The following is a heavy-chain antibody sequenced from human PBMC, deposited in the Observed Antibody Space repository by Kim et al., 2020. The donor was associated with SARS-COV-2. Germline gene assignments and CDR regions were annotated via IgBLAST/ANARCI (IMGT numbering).Heavy chain of an antibody. J-gene: IGHJ6*02. CDR3: ARDLYGDYDGYYGMDV. Sequence: SVKVSCKASGGTFSSYAISWVRQAPGQGLEWMGRIIPILGIANYAQKFQGRVTITADKSTSTAYMELSSLRSEDTAVYYCARDLYGDYDGYYGMDVWGQGTTVTVSS. D-gene: IGHD4-17*01. V-gene: IGHV1-69*04. CDR2: IIPILGIA. CDR1: GGTFSSYA.